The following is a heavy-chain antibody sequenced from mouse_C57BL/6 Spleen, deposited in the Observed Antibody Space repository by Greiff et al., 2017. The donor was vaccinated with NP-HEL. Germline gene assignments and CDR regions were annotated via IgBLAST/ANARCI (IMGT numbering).Heavy chain of an antibody. J-gene: IGHJ4*01. CDR1: GYTFTSYR. V-gene: IGHV1-64*01. Sequence: VQLQQPGAELVKPGASVKLSCKASGYTFTSYRMHWVQQRPGQGLEWIGMIHPNSGSTNYNEKFKSKATLTVDKSSSTAYMQLSSLTSEDSAVYYCARQESLYAMDYWGQGTSVTVSS. CDR3: ARQESLYAMDY. CDR2: IHPNSGST.